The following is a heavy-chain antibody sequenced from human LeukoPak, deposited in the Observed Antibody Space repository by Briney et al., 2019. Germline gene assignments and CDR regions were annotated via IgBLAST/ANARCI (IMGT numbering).Heavy chain of an antibody. CDR2: VNYKGST. Sequence: SETLSLTCAAYGESFNDYFWNWIRQPPGKGLEWIGEVNYKGSTYYNSSLKSRVSMSVDTSKKQNFLNLRSLTATDTAMYFCARGSRFDGFCAAGTCYSAYYDYWGQGTPVTVSS. J-gene: IGHJ4*02. CDR3: ARGSRFDGFCAAGTCYSAYYDY. D-gene: IGHD2-15*01. CDR1: GESFNDYF. V-gene: IGHV4-34*01.